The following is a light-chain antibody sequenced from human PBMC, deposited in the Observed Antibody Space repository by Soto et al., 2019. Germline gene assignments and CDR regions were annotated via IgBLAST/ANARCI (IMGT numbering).Light chain of an antibody. CDR2: DAS. J-gene: IGKJ4*01. CDR1: QSVSSK. V-gene: IGKV3-15*01. CDR3: QQYNNWPPLT. Sequence: EIVMTQSPATLSVSPGERATLSCRASQSVSSKLAWYQQKPGQAPRLLIYDASTRATGIPARFSGSGSGTEFTLTISSLQSEDFAIYYCQQYNNWPPLTFGGGTTVEIK.